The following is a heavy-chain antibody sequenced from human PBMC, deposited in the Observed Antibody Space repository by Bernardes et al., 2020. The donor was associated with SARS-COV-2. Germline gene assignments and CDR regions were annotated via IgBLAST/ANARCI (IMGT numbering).Heavy chain of an antibody. CDR1: GFTFGSYS. CDR3: ARDRQANDYGSEDAFDI. J-gene: IGHJ3*02. CDR2: ISSSSSTI. Sequence: GSLRLSCAASGFTFGSYSMNWVRQAPGKGLEWVSYISSSSSTIYYADSVKGRFTISRDNAKKSLFLHMNSLGVEDTAVYYCARDRQANDYGSEDAFDIWGQGTMRTVSS. D-gene: IGHD3-10*01. V-gene: IGHV3-48*04.